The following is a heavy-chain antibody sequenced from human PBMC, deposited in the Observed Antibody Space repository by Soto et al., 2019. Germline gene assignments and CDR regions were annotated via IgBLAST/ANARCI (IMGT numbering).Heavy chain of an antibody. CDR1: GYTLTELS. D-gene: IGHD2-15*01. CDR3: AISDVVVVAATLQTEMKTYNWFDP. Sequence: ASVKVSCKVSGYTLTELSMHWVRQAPGKGLEWMGGFDPEDGETIYAQKFQGRVTMTEDTSTGTAYMELSSLRSEDTAVYYCAISDVVVVAATLQTEMKTYNWFDPWGQGTLVTVSS. V-gene: IGHV1-24*01. J-gene: IGHJ5*02. CDR2: FDPEDGET.